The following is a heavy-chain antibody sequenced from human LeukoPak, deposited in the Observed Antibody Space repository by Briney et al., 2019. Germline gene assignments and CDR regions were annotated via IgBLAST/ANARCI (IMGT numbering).Heavy chain of an antibody. D-gene: IGHD5-12*01. V-gene: IGHV1-18*01. Sequence: ASVKVSCKISGYTFNTYGITWVRQAPGQGREWVGWISAHNGNTNYAQNFQGRVTMTTDTSTRTAYMELRSLTSDDTAVYYCASSGGIVAMIGGYYYGMDVWGQGTTVTVSS. CDR3: ASSGGIVAMIGGYYYGMDV. CDR2: ISAHNGNT. J-gene: IGHJ6*02. CDR1: GYTFNTYG.